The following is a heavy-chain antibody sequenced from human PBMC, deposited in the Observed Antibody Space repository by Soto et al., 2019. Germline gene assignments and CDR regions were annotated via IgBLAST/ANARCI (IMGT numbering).Heavy chain of an antibody. D-gene: IGHD2-21*01. Sequence: QVLLVQSGAEVKKPGSSVRVSCKTSGGTFSSFAISWVRLAPGQGLEWMGVIVPMFAAPTYAQKFQGRVSITADESTRTAYMELSRLRSDDTAVYYCARDQVMRGNAYYYGMDVWGQGTTVTVSS. J-gene: IGHJ6*02. V-gene: IGHV1-69*12. CDR1: GGTFSSFA. CDR2: IVPMFAAP. CDR3: ARDQVMRGNAYYYGMDV.